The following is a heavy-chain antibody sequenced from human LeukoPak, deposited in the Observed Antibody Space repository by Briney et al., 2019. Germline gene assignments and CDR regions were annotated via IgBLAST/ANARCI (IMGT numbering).Heavy chain of an antibody. J-gene: IGHJ4*02. CDR3: ALIVEMATRTALGDY. CDR2: INTNGSST. D-gene: IGHD5-24*01. CDR1: GFTFRSYW. V-gene: IGHV3-74*01. Sequence: GGSLRLSCAASGFTFRSYWMHWVRQAPGKGLVWVSRINTNGSSTSYADSVKGRSTISRDNAKNTLYLQMNSLRAEDTAVYYCALIVEMATRTALGDYWGQGTLVTVSS.